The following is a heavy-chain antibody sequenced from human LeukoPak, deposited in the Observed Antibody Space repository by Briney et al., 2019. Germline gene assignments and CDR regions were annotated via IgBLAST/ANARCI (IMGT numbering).Heavy chain of an antibody. J-gene: IGHJ4*02. CDR1: GGSISSNY. Sequence: KPSETLSLTCTVSGGSISSNYWSWTRQPPGKGLEWIGYIFHTGSTNYNPSLKSRVTISVDTSKNQFSLKLSSVTAADTAVYYCARHIRGAYYYFDYWGQGTLVTVSS. CDR3: ARHIRGAYYYFDY. CDR2: IFHTGST. V-gene: IGHV4-59*08. D-gene: IGHD3-10*01.